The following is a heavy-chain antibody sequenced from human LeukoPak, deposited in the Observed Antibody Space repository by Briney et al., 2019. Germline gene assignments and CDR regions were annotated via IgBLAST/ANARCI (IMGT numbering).Heavy chain of an antibody. D-gene: IGHD1-14*01. Sequence: PSETLSLTCSVSGGSVSSCYWSWIRQSPGKGLEWIGYIHNSGRSNYNPSLKSRVTGFVDTSKNQVSLRLSSVTAADTAVYYCARHGTISSESYFDYWGQGALVTVPS. J-gene: IGHJ4*02. CDR3: ARHGTISSESYFDY. CDR1: GGSVSSCY. CDR2: IHNSGRS. V-gene: IGHV4-59*08.